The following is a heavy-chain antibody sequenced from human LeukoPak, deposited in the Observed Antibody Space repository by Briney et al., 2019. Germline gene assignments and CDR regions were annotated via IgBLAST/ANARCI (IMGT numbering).Heavy chain of an antibody. J-gene: IGHJ4*02. Sequence: GGSLRLSCAASAFTFSTYAMHWVRQAPGKGLEWVALIWYDGSDTYYADSVKGRFTISRDNSKNTLYLQMNSLRADDTAVYYCARGMTSFDYWGQGTLVTVSS. CDR2: IWYDGSDT. V-gene: IGHV3-33*01. CDR3: ARGMTSFDY. CDR1: AFTFSTYA. D-gene: IGHD2-2*01.